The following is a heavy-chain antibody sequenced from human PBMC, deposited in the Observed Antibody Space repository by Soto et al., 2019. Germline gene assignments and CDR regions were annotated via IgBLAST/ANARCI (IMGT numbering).Heavy chain of an antibody. CDR1: GFTFSNAW. J-gene: IGHJ3*02. Sequence: EVQLVESGGGLVKPGGSLRLSCAASGFTFSNAWMSWVRQAPGKGLEWVGRIKSKTDGGTTDYAAPVKGRFTISRDDSKNTLYLQMNSLKTEDTAVYYCTTDSYYDSSGPFDAFDIWGQGTMVTVSS. V-gene: IGHV3-15*01. CDR3: TTDSYYDSSGPFDAFDI. CDR2: IKSKTDGGTT. D-gene: IGHD3-22*01.